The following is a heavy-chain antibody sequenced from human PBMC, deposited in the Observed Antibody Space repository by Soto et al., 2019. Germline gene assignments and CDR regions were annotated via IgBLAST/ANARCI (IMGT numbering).Heavy chain of an antibody. J-gene: IGHJ2*01. D-gene: IGHD7-27*01. Sequence: EVQLLESGGGLVQPGGSLRLSCAGSGFTFINYAMNWVRQAPGKGLEWVSSISGGGDAAFFGDSVRGRFTISRDSSKNTVTLQMNSLGVGDTAVYYCARKILGSTTRPDYWYFDLWGRGTLVTVSS. CDR1: GFTFINYA. CDR3: ARKILGSTTRPDYWYFDL. V-gene: IGHV3-23*01. CDR2: ISGGGDAA.